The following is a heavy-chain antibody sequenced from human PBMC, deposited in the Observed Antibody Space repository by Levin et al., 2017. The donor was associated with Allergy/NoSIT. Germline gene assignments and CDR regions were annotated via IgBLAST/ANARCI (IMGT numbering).Heavy chain of an antibody. Sequence: SETLSLTCAVYGGSFSGYYWSWIRQPPGKGLEWIGEINHSGSTNYNPSLKSRVTISVDTSKNQFSLKLSSLTAADTAVYYCVRGRGAAAATFDYWGQGTLVTVSS. CDR1: GGSFSGYY. CDR2: INHSGST. V-gene: IGHV4-34*01. D-gene: IGHD6-13*01. J-gene: IGHJ4*02. CDR3: VRGRGAAAATFDY.